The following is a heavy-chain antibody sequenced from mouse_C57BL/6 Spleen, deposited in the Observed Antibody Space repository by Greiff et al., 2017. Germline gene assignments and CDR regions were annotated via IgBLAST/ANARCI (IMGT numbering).Heavy chain of an antibody. Sequence: VQLQQSGPELVKPGASVKISSKASGYTFTDYYMNWVKQSHGKSLEWIGDINPNNGGTSYNQKFKGKATLTVDKSSSTAYMELRSLTSEDSAVYYCARTKRRYYFDYWGQGTTLTVSS. CDR3: ARTKRRYYFDY. CDR1: GYTFTDYY. J-gene: IGHJ2*01. CDR2: INPNNGGT. V-gene: IGHV1-26*01.